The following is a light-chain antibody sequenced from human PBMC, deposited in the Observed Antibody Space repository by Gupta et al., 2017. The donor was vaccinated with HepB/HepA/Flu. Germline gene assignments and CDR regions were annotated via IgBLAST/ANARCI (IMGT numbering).Light chain of an antibody. CDR2: QDS. CDR3: QAWDSSTALYV. V-gene: IGLV3-1*01. CDR1: NLGGKY. Sequence: SSELTQPPSVSVSPGQTASIPCSGDNLGGKYAFWYQQKPGQSPVLVIYQDSRRPSGIPERFSGSNSGNTATLTISGTQAMDEADYYCQAWDSSTALYVFGTGTKVTVL. J-gene: IGLJ1*01.